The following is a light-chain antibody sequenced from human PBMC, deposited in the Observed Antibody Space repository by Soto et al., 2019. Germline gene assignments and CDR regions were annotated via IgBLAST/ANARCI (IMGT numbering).Light chain of an antibody. J-gene: IGKJ4*01. Sequence: EIVMTQSPATLSVSPGERATLSCRASQSVSINLAWYQQKPGQAPRLLIYGASTRATGIPGRFSGSGSGTEFTLTISSLQSEDIAVYYCQQFHNWPLTFGGGTKVEIK. CDR2: GAS. V-gene: IGKV3-15*01. CDR3: QQFHNWPLT. CDR1: QSVSIN.